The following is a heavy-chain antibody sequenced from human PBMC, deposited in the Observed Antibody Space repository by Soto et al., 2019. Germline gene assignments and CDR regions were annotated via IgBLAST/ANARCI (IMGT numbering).Heavy chain of an antibody. Sequence: ASVKVSCKASGYTFTSYAMHWVRQAPGQRLEWMGWINAGNGNTKYPQKFQGRVTITRDTSASTAYMELSSLRSEDTAVYYCASHWGSGSGWNVWYFDYWGQGTLVTVSS. J-gene: IGHJ4*02. CDR3: ASHWGSGSGWNVWYFDY. D-gene: IGHD6-19*01. V-gene: IGHV1-3*01. CDR1: GYTFTSYA. CDR2: INAGNGNT.